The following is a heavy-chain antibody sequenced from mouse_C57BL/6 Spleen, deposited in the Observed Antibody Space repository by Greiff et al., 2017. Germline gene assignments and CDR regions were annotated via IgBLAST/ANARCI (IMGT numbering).Heavy chain of an antibody. J-gene: IGHJ4*01. CDR1: GFSLTSYG. Sequence: QVQLKESGPGLVAPSQSLSITCTVSGFSLTSYGVHWVRQPPGKGLEWLVVIWSDGSTTYNSALKSRLSISKDNAKSQVFLKMNSLQTDDTAMYYCARHNEDYYAMDYWGQGTSVTVSS. CDR2: IWSDGST. D-gene: IGHD1-2*01. V-gene: IGHV2-6-1*01. CDR3: ARHNEDYYAMDY.